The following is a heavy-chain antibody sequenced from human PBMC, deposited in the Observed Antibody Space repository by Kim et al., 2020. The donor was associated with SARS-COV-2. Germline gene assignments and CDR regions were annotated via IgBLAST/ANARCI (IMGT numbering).Heavy chain of an antibody. Sequence: SETLSLTCTVSGGSISSGGYYWSWIRQHPGKGLEWIGYIYYSGSTYYNPSLKSRVTISVDTSKNQFSLKLSSVTAADTAVYYCARGGYNWNDRWFDPWGQGTLVTVSS. J-gene: IGHJ5*02. CDR1: GGSISSGGYY. D-gene: IGHD1-20*01. CDR3: ARGGYNWNDRWFDP. CDR2: IYYSGST. V-gene: IGHV4-31*03.